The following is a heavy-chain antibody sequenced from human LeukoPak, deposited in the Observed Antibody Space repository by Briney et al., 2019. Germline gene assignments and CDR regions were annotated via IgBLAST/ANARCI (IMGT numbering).Heavy chain of an antibody. CDR1: GGSISSYY. Sequence: SETLSLTCTVSGGSISSYYWSWIRQPPGKGLEWIGYIYYSGSTNYNPSLKSRVTISVDTSRNQFSLKLSSVTAADTAVYYCARLRTDAFDIWGQGTMVTVSS. CDR3: ARLRTDAFDI. J-gene: IGHJ3*02. V-gene: IGHV4-59*01. CDR2: IYYSGST.